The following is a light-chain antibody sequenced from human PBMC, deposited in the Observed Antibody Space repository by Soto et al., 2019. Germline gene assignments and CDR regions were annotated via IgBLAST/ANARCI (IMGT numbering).Light chain of an antibody. CDR1: QSVSSSY. J-gene: IGKJ4*01. CDR2: GAS. Sequence: EIVMTQSPATLSVSPGERATLSCRASQSVSSSYLAWYQQKPGQAPRLLIYGASSRATGIPDRFSGSGSGTDFILSISRLEPEDFAVYYCQEFGSNFGGGTKVDIK. CDR3: QEFGSN. V-gene: IGKV3-20*01.